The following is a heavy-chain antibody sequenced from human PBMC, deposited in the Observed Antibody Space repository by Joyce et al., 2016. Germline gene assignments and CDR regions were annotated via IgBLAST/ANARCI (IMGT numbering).Heavy chain of an antibody. CDR1: GGSINSSSHS. D-gene: IGHD4-23*01. Sequence: QLQLQESGPGLVKPSETLSLTCTVSGGSINSSSHSWCWIGSIYYSGSTYYNPSRKSGISISVDMTRQKFSLQLRSVTATDTALYFCTRGGTRWGGFYAFDFWGQGTLVIASS. CDR2: IYYSGST. V-gene: IGHV4-39*01. CDR3: TRGGTRWGGFYAFDF. J-gene: IGHJ3*01.